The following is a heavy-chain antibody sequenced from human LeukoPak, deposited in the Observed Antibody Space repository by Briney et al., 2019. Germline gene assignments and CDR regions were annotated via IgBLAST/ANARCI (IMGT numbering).Heavy chain of an antibody. V-gene: IGHV3-7*01. CDR1: GLTLGNYW. J-gene: IGHJ6*02. D-gene: IGHD3-10*01. Sequence: GGSLRLSCAASGLTLGNYWMSWVRQAPGKGLEWVANINLDGGDKSYVGSVKGRFTISRDNAKNSLYLQMNSLRAEDTAVYYCARSNRGVRGADYYYYGMDVWGQGTTVTVSS. CDR3: ARSNRGVRGADYYYYGMDV. CDR2: INLDGGDK.